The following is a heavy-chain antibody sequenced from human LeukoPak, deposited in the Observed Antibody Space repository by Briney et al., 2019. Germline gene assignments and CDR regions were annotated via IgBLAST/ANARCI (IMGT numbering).Heavy chain of an antibody. D-gene: IGHD3-22*01. J-gene: IGHJ4*02. CDR2: INHSGST. CDR3: ASDFHYDRRFDY. CDR1: GGSFSGYY. Sequence: PSETLSLTCAVYGGSFSGYYWSWIRQPLGKGLEWIGEINHSGSTNYNPSLKSRVTISVDTSKNQFSLKLSSVTAADTAVYYCASDFHYDRRFDYWGQGTLVTVS. V-gene: IGHV4-34*01.